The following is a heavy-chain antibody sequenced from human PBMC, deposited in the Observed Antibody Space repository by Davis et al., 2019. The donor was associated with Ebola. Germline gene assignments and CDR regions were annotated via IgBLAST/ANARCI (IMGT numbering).Heavy chain of an antibody. Sequence: GESRKISCAASGFTFSYYAMDWVRQAPGKGLEWVALISYDGSNEHNADSVKGRFTISRDNSKNTLYLQMNSLRAEDTAVYYCARGVRVGGVEYYGMDVWGKGTTVTVSS. CDR2: ISYDGSNE. CDR3: ARGVRVGGVEYYGMDV. V-gene: IGHV3-30-3*01. D-gene: IGHD1-26*01. CDR1: GFTFSYYA. J-gene: IGHJ6*04.